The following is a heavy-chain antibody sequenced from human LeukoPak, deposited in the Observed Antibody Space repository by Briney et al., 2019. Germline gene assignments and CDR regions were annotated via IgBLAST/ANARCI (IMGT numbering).Heavy chain of an antibody. D-gene: IGHD2-15*01. Sequence: GGSLRLSCAASGFSFSDYYMSWIRQAPGKGLEWLSYISSRGSAIYYADSVKGRFTISRDNAKNSLYLEVSSLRVEDTAVYCCARESGGSWTIYDHWGQGTLVTVSS. CDR2: ISSRGSAI. J-gene: IGHJ5*02. CDR3: ARESGGSWTIYDH. CDR1: GFSFSDYY. V-gene: IGHV3-11*01.